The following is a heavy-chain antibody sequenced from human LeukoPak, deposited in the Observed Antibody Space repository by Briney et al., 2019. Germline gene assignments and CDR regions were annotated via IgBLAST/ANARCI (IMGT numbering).Heavy chain of an antibody. D-gene: IGHD5-18*01. CDR3: GKTTVGYSSGQKPAWPVDY. V-gene: IGHV3-23*01. CDR1: GFTFGCHA. Sequence: PGGSLRLSCESSGFTFGCHAMYWVRQAPGKGLEWVAGIFGSGGSPHYADPVKGRFTTSRDNSRNTVYLQFNSLRAEDTAVYYCGKTTVGYSSGQKPAWPVDYWGQGTLVTVSS. CDR2: IFGSGGSP. J-gene: IGHJ4*02.